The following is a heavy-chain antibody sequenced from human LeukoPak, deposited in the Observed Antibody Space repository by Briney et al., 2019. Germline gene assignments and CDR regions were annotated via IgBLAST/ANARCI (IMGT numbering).Heavy chain of an antibody. Sequence: PSETLSLTCTVSGGSISSYYWSWIRQPPGKGLAWIGYIYYGGSTNYNPSLKSRVTISVDTSKNQFSLKLSSVTAADTAVYYCARDGGSKPDYGGNYWFDPWGQGTLVTVSS. J-gene: IGHJ5*02. CDR2: IYYGGST. CDR3: ARDGGSKPDYGGNYWFDP. V-gene: IGHV4-59*01. CDR1: GGSISSYY. D-gene: IGHD4-23*01.